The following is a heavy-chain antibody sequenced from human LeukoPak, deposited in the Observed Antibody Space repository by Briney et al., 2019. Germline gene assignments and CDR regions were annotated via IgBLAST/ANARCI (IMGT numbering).Heavy chain of an antibody. J-gene: IGHJ4*02. Sequence: AGGSLRLSCAASGFSFNSYWINWVRQAPGKGLEWLASINQDGSEKYYVDSVKGRSTISRDNAKNSLYLQMNSLRAEDTAVYYCTTFYSRLTDYWGQGTVVTVSS. D-gene: IGHD2/OR15-2a*01. V-gene: IGHV3-7*05. CDR3: TTFYSRLTDY. CDR2: INQDGSEK. CDR1: GFSFNSYW.